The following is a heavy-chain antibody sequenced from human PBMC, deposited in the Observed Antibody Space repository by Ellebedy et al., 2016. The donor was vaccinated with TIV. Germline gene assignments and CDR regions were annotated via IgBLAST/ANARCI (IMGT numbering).Heavy chain of an antibody. CDR1: GFTFSTYS. D-gene: IGHD3-9*01. Sequence: GESLKISCAASGFTFSTYSMNWVRQAPGKGLEWVSRITGRGNLAYYAESVTGRFPISRDNSKNMLFLQMKTLRVVDTAVYYCGKGRGGRYYGMDVWGQGTTVTVSS. J-gene: IGHJ6*02. CDR3: GKGRGGRYYGMDV. CDR2: ITGRGNLA. V-gene: IGHV3-23*01.